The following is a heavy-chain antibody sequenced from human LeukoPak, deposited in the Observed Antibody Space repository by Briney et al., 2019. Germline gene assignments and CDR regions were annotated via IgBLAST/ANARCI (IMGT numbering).Heavy chain of an antibody. Sequence: GASVKVSCKASGYTFTGYYMHWVRQAPGQGLEWMGWINPNSGGTNYAQKFQGWVTMTRDTSISTAYMELSRLRSDDTAVYYCARGWFGEFPILDFDYWGQGTLVTVSS. D-gene: IGHD3-10*01. CDR1: GYTFTGYY. V-gene: IGHV1-2*04. CDR3: ARGWFGEFPILDFDY. CDR2: INPNSGGT. J-gene: IGHJ4*02.